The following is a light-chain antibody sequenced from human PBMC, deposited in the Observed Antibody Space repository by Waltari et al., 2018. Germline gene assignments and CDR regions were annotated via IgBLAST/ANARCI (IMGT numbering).Light chain of an antibody. Sequence: DIQLTQSPSFLSASVGDRVTFTCRASRDIRNYLAWYQQKSGKAPKLLICAASTLQSGVPSRFSGSGAGTEFTLTISSLQPEDLATYYCQQPPGTFGGGTKVEIK. CDR2: AAS. V-gene: IGKV1-9*01. CDR3: QQPPGT. J-gene: IGKJ4*01. CDR1: RDIRNY.